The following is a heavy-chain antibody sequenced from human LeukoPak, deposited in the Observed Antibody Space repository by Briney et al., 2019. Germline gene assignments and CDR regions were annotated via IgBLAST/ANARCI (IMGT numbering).Heavy chain of an antibody. Sequence: PSETLSLTCAVYGGSFSGYYWSWIRQPPGKGLEWIGEINHSGSTNYNPSLKSRVTISVDTSKNQFSLKLSSVTAADTAVYYCARAPGYSGGRRYFDYWGQGTLVTVSS. V-gene: IGHV4-34*01. CDR2: INHSGST. CDR3: ARAPGYSGGRRYFDY. D-gene: IGHD6-19*01. J-gene: IGHJ4*02. CDR1: GGSFSGYY.